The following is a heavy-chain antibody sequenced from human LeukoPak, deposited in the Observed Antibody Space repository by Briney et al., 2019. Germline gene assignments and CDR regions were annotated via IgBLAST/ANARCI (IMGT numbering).Heavy chain of an antibody. CDR2: ISSSSSYI. V-gene: IGHV3-21*01. D-gene: IGHD2-2*01. CDR3: ARDPGIVVVPAAVGAFDP. CDR1: GFTFSSYS. Sequence: GGSLRLSCAASGFTFSSYSMSWVRQAPGKGLEWVSSISSSSSYIYYADSVKGRFTISRDNAKNSLYLQMNSLRAEDTAVYYCARDPGIVVVPAAVGAFDPWGQGTLVTVSS. J-gene: IGHJ5*02.